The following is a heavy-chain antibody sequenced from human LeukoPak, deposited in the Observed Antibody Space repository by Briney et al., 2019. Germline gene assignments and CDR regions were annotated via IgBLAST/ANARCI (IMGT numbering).Heavy chain of an antibody. CDR1: GFTFSSYS. CDR3: ARDGGDKTAYYGDQFDC. V-gene: IGHV3-21*01. J-gene: IGHJ4*02. Sequence: GGSLRLSCAASGFTFSSYSMNWVRQAPGKGLEWVSSISSSSSYIYYADSVKGRFTISRDNAKNSLYLQVNGLRPDDTAVYYCARDGGDKTAYYGDQFDCWGQGTLVTVSS. D-gene: IGHD3-9*01. CDR2: ISSSSSYI.